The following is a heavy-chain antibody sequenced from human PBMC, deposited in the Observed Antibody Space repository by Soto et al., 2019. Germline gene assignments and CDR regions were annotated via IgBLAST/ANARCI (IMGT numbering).Heavy chain of an antibody. J-gene: IGHJ4*02. CDR3: AREDSGSYHGPFDY. Sequence: SVKVSCKASGGTFSSYAISWVRQAPGQGLEWMGGIIPIFGTANYAQKFQGRVTITADGSTSTAYMELSSLRSEDTAVYYCAREDSGSYHGPFDYWGQGTLVTVSS. V-gene: IGHV1-69*13. D-gene: IGHD1-26*01. CDR1: GGTFSSYA. CDR2: IIPIFGTA.